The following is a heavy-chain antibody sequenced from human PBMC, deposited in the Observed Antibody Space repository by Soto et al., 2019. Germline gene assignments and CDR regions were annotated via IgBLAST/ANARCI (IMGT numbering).Heavy chain of an antibody. CDR3: ARSIAVAKANWFDP. CDR1: GDSVSSNSAA. CDR2: TYYRSKWYN. V-gene: IGHV6-1*01. Sequence: SQTLPLTCAISGDSVSSNSAAWNWIRQSPSRGLEWLGRTYYRSKWYNDYAVSVKSRITINPDTSKNQFSLQLNSVTPEDTAVYYCARSIAVAKANWFDPWGQGTLVTSPQ. D-gene: IGHD6-19*01. J-gene: IGHJ5*02.